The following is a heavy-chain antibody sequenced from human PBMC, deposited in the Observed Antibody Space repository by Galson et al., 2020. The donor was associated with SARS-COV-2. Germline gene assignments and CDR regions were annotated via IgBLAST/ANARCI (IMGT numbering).Heavy chain of an antibody. CDR3: AKDGTYYDFWSGYHPTYYYYYRDV. CDR1: GFTFSSYG. Sequence: QLGESLKISCAASGFTFSSYGMHWVRQAPGKGLEWVAVIWYDGSNKYYADSVKGRFTISRDNSKNTLYLQMNSLRAEDTAVYYCAKDGTYYDFWSGYHPTYYYYYRDVWGKGTTVAVSS. J-gene: IGHJ6*03. CDR2: IWYDGSNK. V-gene: IGHV3-33*06. D-gene: IGHD3-3*01.